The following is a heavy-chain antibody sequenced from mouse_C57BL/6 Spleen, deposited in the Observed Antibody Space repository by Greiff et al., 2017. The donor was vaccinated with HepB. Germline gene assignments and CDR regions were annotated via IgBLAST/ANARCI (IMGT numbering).Heavy chain of an antibody. J-gene: IGHJ2*01. CDR1: GYTFTSYW. Sequence: QVQLQQPGAELVKPGASVKLSCKASGYTFTSYWMQWVKQRPGQGLEWIGEIDPSDSYTNYNQKFKGKATLTVDTSSSTAYMQLSSLTSEDSAVYYCARGSYRDYWGQGTTLTVSS. D-gene: IGHD2-14*01. CDR2: IDPSDSYT. CDR3: ARGSYRDY. V-gene: IGHV1-50*01.